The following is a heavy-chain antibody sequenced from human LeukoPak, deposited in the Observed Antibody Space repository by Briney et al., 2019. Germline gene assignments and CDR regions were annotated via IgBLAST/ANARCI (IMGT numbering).Heavy chain of an antibody. D-gene: IGHD3-22*01. J-gene: IGHJ4*02. CDR2: IIPVSGTA. V-gene: IGHV1-69*05. CDR3: ARLADSSGYYLYYFDY. Sequence: SVKVSCKASGATFNSYVFSWVRQAPGQGLEWMGGIIPVSGTANYAQKFQGRLTITTDESSRTAYMELRSLRAEDTAVYYCARLADSSGYYLYYFDYWGQGTLVTVSS. CDR1: GATFNSYV.